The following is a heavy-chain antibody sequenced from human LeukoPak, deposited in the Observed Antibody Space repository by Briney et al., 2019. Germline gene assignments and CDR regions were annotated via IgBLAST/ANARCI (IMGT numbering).Heavy chain of an antibody. CDR2: ISFDGGNK. D-gene: IGHD4-23*01. J-gene: IGHJ4*02. V-gene: IGHV3-30*18. CDR1: GFTFSSYG. Sequence: SGGSLRLFCAASGFTFSSYGMHWVRQAPGKGLEWVALISFDGGNKYYEDSVKGRFTISRDNSKNTLYLQMNSLRAEDTAVYYCAKDAGSYGGNSDYWGQGTLVTVSS. CDR3: AKDAGSYGGNSDY.